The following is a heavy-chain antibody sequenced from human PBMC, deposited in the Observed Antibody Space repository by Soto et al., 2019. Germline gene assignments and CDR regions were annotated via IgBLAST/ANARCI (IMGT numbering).Heavy chain of an antibody. CDR2: IYYSGST. V-gene: IGHV4-39*01. Sequence: SETLSLTCTVSGGSISSSSYYWGWIRQPPGKGLEWIGSIYYSGSTYYNPSLKSRVTISVDTSKNQFSLKLSSVTAADTAVYYCARHSTMGATGAFDIWGQGTMVTVSS. J-gene: IGHJ3*02. CDR1: GGSISSSSYY. CDR3: ARHSTMGATGAFDI. D-gene: IGHD1-26*01.